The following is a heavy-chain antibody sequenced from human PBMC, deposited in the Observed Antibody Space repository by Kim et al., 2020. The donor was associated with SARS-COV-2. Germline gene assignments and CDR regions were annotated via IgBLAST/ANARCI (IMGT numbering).Heavy chain of an antibody. CDR3: AKHSEEGRSPFDY. Sequence: GGSLRLSCAASGFTFSNYAMNWVRQAPGKGLEWVSAISVSGTNTYYADSVKGRFTISRDNSKNTLYLQMNSLRAEDTALYYCAKHSEEGRSPFDYWGQGT. D-gene: IGHD2-15*01. CDR1: GFTFSNYA. V-gene: IGHV3-23*01. CDR2: ISVSGTNT. J-gene: IGHJ4*02.